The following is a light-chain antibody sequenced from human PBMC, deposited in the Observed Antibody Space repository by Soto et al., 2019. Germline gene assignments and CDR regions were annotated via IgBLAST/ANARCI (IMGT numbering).Light chain of an antibody. CDR3: ATWDSGLSVVV. J-gene: IGLJ2*01. CDR1: SSSVGNNF. CDR2: DNN. V-gene: IGLV1-51*01. Sequence: QSVLTQPTSVSAAPGQKVTISCSGSSSSVGNNFVSWYQQHPGTAPKLLIYDNNERPSGIPDRFSGSKTGTSATLGITGLQTGDEADYFCATWDSGLSVVVFGGGTKVTVL.